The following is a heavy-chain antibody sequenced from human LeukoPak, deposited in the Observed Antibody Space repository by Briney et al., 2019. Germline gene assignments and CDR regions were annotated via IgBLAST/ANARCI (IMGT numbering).Heavy chain of an antibody. CDR3: AKDPSPNTIFEAQFDY. Sequence: PGGSLRLSCAASGFTFSSYAVSWVRQAPGKGLEWVSAISGSGGSTYYADSVKGRFTISRDNSKNTLYLQMNSLRAEDTAVYYCAKDPSPNTIFEAQFDYWGQGTLVTVSS. J-gene: IGHJ4*02. CDR1: GFTFSSYA. D-gene: IGHD3-3*01. CDR2: ISGSGGST. V-gene: IGHV3-23*01.